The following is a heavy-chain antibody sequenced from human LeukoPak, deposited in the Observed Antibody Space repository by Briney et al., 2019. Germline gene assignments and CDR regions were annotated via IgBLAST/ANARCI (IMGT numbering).Heavy chain of an antibody. D-gene: IGHD6-19*01. CDR1: GFPFSSYW. Sequence: GGSLRLSCVASGFPFSSYWMTWVSQAPGKGLEWVARLVYDARSDYANSVKGRFSISRDDSKNTLFLDMSNLRVEDTALYYCARDLSAAFDFWGQGVLVTVSS. CDR3: ARDLSAAFDF. CDR2: LVYDARS. J-gene: IGHJ4*02. V-gene: IGHV3-33*08.